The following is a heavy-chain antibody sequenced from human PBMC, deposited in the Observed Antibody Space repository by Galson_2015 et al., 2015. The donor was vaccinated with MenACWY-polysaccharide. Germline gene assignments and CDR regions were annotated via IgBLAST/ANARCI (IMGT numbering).Heavy chain of an antibody. CDR3: ARQGVVATIFGVALDI. V-gene: IGHV3-48*03. CDR2: ISSSGSTI. J-gene: IGHJ3*02. Sequence: SLRLSCAASGFTFSSYEMNWVRQAPGKGLEWVSYISSSGSTIYYADSVKGRFTISRDNAKNSLYLQMNSLRAEDTAVYYCARQGVVATIFGVALDIWGQGTMVTVSS. D-gene: IGHD5-12*01. CDR1: GFTFSSYE.